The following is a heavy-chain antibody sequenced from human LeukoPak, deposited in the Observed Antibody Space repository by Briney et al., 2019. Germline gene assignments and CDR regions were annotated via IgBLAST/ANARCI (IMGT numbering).Heavy chain of an antibody. J-gene: IGHJ5*02. D-gene: IGHD6-13*01. Sequence: SVKVSCKASGGTFSSYAISWVRQAPGRGLEWMGGIIPIFGTANYAQKFQGRVTITADESTSTAYMELSSLRSEDTAVYYCARERRYSSTPLGWFDPWGQGTLVTVSS. V-gene: IGHV1-69*01. CDR1: GGTFSSYA. CDR2: IIPIFGTA. CDR3: ARERRYSSTPLGWFDP.